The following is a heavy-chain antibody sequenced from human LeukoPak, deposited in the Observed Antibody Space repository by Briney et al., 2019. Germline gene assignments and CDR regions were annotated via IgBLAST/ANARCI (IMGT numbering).Heavy chain of an antibody. Sequence: PSETLSLTCTVSGGSISSYYWSWIRQPPGKGLEWIGRIHTSGSTNFNPSLQSRVTISVDKSKNHFSLKLNSVTAADTAVYYCARGPYSSGWYGFDYWGQGTLVTVSS. D-gene: IGHD6-19*01. V-gene: IGHV4-4*07. J-gene: IGHJ4*02. CDR3: ARGPYSSGWYGFDY. CDR2: IHTSGST. CDR1: GGSISSYY.